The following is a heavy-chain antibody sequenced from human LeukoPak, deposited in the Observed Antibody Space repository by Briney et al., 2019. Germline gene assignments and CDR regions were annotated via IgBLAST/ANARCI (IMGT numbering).Heavy chain of an antibody. J-gene: IGHJ4*02. Sequence: PSETLSLTCTVSGGSISSSSYYWGWIRQPPGKGLEWIGSIYYSGNTYYNPSLKSRVTISVDTSKNQFSLKLSSVTAADTAVYYCARDLNLYYYGSGTYWGQGTLVTVSS. V-gene: IGHV4-39*07. CDR3: ARDLNLYYYGSGTY. CDR1: GGSISSSSYY. D-gene: IGHD3-10*01. CDR2: IYYSGNT.